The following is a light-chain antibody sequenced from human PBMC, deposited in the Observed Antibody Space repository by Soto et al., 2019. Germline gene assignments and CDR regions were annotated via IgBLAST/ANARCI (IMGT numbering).Light chain of an antibody. V-gene: IGLV2-14*01. CDR2: EVS. Sequence: QSVLTQPASVSGSPGQSITISCTGTSSDVGGYNYVSWYQQHPGKAPKLMIYEVSNRPSGVSNRFSGSKSGNTASLTISGLQAEDEADYYCSSYTSSSTYAFGTGTKLTVL. CDR3: SSYTSSSTYA. J-gene: IGLJ1*01. CDR1: SSDVGGYNY.